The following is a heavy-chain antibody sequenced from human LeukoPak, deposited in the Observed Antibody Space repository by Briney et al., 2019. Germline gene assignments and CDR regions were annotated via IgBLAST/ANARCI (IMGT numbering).Heavy chain of an antibody. D-gene: IGHD6-13*01. V-gene: IGHV3-48*04. J-gene: IGHJ4*02. CDR1: GFTFSSYS. Sequence: GGSLRLSCAASGFTFSSYSMNWVRQAPGKGLEWVSYISSSSSTIYYADSVKGRFTISRDNAKNSLYLQMNSLRAEDTAVYYCARDTIAAAGRWVYWGQGTLVTVSS. CDR2: ISSSSSTI. CDR3: ARDTIAAAGRWVY.